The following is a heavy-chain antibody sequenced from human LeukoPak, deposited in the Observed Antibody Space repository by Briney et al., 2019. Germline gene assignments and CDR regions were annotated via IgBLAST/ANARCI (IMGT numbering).Heavy chain of an antibody. CDR3: ATYGDYTFFDY. CDR2: IYYSGST. Sequence: SETLSLTCTVSGGSISSGGYYWSWIRQHPGKGLEWIGYIYYSGSTYYNPSLKSRVTISVDTSKKQFSLKLSSVTAADTAVYYCATYGDYTFFDYWGQGTLVTVSS. D-gene: IGHD4-17*01. V-gene: IGHV4-31*03. J-gene: IGHJ4*02. CDR1: GGSISSGGYY.